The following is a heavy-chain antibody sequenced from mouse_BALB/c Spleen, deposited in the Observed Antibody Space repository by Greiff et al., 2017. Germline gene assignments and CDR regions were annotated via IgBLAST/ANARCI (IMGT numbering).Heavy chain of an antibody. CDR1: GYTFTSYV. Sequence: VHVKQSGPELVKPGASVKMSCKASGYTFTSYVMHWVKQKPGQGLEWIGYINPYNDGTKYNEKFKGKATLTSDKSSSTAYMELSSLTSEDSAVYYCARAGNYGRYAMDYWGQGTSVTVSS. CDR3: ARAGNYGRYAMDY. V-gene: IGHV1-14*01. D-gene: IGHD2-1*01. CDR2: INPYNDGT. J-gene: IGHJ4*01.